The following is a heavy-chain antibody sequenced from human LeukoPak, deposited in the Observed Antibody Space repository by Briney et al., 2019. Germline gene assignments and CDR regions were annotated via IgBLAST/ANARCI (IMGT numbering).Heavy chain of an antibody. CDR3: ARDAPGNTALDY. CDR1: GFTFISYW. D-gene: IGHD5-18*01. Sequence: QTGGSLRLSCAASGFTFISYWMHWVRQAPEKGLVWVSRINGYGSSTDFADSVKGRFTISRDNAKNTLYLQMNSLRAVDTAVYYCARDAPGNTALDYWGQGTLVTVSS. CDR2: INGYGSST. J-gene: IGHJ4*02. V-gene: IGHV3-74*01.